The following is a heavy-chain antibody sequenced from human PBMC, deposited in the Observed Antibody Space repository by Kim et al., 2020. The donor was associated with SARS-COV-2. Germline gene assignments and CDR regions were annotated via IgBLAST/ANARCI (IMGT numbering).Heavy chain of an antibody. Sequence: GGSLRLSCAASGFTFSNSPMSWVRQAPGKGLEWVSSIGGPEDNTYYAGPVKGRFTISRDNFKNTLYLQMSSLRADDTVVYYCAKKGGTGYSYGLFPYESWGQGSLVSVSS. CDR1: GFTFSNSP. J-gene: IGHJ5*02. CDR2: IGGPEDNT. D-gene: IGHD5-18*01. CDR3: AKKGGTGYSYGLFPYES. V-gene: IGHV3-23*01.